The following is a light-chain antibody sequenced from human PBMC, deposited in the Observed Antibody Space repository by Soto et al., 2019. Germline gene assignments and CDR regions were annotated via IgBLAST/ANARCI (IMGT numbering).Light chain of an antibody. CDR1: SSDVGSYNL. CDR2: EGS. CDR3: CSYAGSSLGV. J-gene: IGLJ1*01. V-gene: IGLV2-23*01. Sequence: QSALTQPASVSGSPGQSITISCTGTSSDVGSYNLVSWYQQHPGKAPKLMIYEGSKRPSGVSNRFSGSKSGNTASLTISGLQSEDEADYYCCSYAGSSLGVFGTGTQVNVL.